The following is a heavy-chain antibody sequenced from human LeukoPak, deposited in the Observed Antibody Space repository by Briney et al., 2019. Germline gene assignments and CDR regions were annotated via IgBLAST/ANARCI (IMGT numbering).Heavy chain of an antibody. Sequence: ASVKVSCKASGYTFTNYGISWVRQAPGQGLEWMGWISVYNGDTNFAQKFQGRVTMTRNTSISTAYMELSSLRSEDTAVYYCARMHYYDSSGDNWFDPWGQGTLVTVSS. CDR2: ISVYNGDT. D-gene: IGHD3-22*01. J-gene: IGHJ5*02. CDR3: ARMHYYDSSGDNWFDP. CDR1: GYTFTNYG. V-gene: IGHV1-18*01.